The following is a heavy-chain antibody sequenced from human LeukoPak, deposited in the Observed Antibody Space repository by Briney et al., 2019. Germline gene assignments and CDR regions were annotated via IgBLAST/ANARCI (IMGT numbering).Heavy chain of an antibody. CDR1: GFTFSSYA. D-gene: IGHD1-26*01. Sequence: GGSLRLSCAASGFTFSSYAMSWVRQAPGKGLEWVSVVSGSGGNTYYADSVKGRFTISRDNSKNTVYLQMNSLRAEDTAVYYCAKAQVRLWDFDYWGQGTLVTVSS. J-gene: IGHJ4*02. V-gene: IGHV3-23*01. CDR3: AKAQVRLWDFDY. CDR2: VSGSGGNT.